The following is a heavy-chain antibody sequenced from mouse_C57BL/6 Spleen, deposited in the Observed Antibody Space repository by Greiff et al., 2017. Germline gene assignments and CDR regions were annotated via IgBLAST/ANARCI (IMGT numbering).Heavy chain of an antibody. CDR1: GYTFTSYW. V-gene: IGHV1-69*01. Sequence: VQLQQPGAELVMPGASVKLSCKASGYTFTSYWMHWVKQRPGQGLEWIGEINPSDSYTNYNQKFKGKSTLTVDNSSSTAYMQLSSLTSEDAAVYYCARCLTGRYFDVWGTGTTVTVSS. CDR3: ARCLTGRYFDV. J-gene: IGHJ1*03. CDR2: INPSDSYT. D-gene: IGHD4-1*01.